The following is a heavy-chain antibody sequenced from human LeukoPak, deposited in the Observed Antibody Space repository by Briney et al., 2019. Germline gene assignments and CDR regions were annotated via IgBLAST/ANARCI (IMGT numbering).Heavy chain of an antibody. CDR2: INPDGSET. V-gene: IGHV3-7*01. CDR1: GFPFNSYW. CDR3: AGSRVAVTDTLDP. J-gene: IGHJ5*02. D-gene: IGHD6-19*01. Sequence: PGGCLRLSCAASGFPFNSYWMSWVRQAPGKGLEWVANINPDGSETRCVDSVKGRFTVSRDNAGNSLFLQVNSLRVEDTAVYYCAGSRVAVTDTLDPWGQGTLVTVSP.